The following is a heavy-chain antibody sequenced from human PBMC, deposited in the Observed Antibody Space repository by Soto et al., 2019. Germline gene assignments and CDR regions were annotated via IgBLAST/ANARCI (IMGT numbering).Heavy chain of an antibody. Sequence: ASVKVSCKASGYTFTSYGISWVRQAPGQGLEWMGWISAYNGNTNYAQKLQGRVTMTTDTSTSTAYMELRSLRSDDTAVYYCARVYGITGTTGDAFDIWGQGTMVTVSS. V-gene: IGHV1-18*01. CDR1: GYTFTSYG. D-gene: IGHD1-7*01. CDR3: ARVYGITGTTGDAFDI. J-gene: IGHJ3*02. CDR2: ISAYNGNT.